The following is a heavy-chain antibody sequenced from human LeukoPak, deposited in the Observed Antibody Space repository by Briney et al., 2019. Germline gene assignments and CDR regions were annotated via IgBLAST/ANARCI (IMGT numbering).Heavy chain of an antibody. J-gene: IGHJ4*02. D-gene: IGHD2-21*01. CDR2: IPGTASIT. V-gene: IGHV3-23*01. CDR3: ASHLLWGTTHYFDY. Sequence: GGCLLLACAASGFTFNNFAMSWVRQAPGKGLEWVSAIPGTASITYYADSVKGRFTISRDNSKNTLFLQMNSLRAEDTAVYYCASHLLWGTTHYFDYWGQGSLATVSS. CDR1: GFTFNNFA.